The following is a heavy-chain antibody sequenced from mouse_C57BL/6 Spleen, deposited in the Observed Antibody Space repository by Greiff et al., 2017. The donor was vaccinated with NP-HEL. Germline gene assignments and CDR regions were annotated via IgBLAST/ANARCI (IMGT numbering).Heavy chain of an antibody. CDR3: ARGGSGYSYFDY. V-gene: IGHV3-6*01. Sequence: VQLQQSGPGLVKPSQSLSLTCSVTGYSITSGYYWNWIRQFPGNKLEWMGYISYDGSNNYNPSLKNRISITRDTSKNQFFLKLNSVTTEDTATYDCARGGSGYSYFDYWGQGTTLTVSS. D-gene: IGHD3-2*02. CDR1: GYSITSGYY. CDR2: ISYDGSN. J-gene: IGHJ2*01.